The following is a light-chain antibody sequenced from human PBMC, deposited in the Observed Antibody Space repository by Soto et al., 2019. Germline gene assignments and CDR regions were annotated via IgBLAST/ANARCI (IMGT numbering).Light chain of an antibody. CDR2: GAS. CDR3: QQYGSSLLT. CDR1: QSVTSAH. V-gene: IGKV3-20*01. Sequence: EIVLTQSPGTLSLSPGERATLSCRASQSVTSAHLAWYRQKVGQPPRLLIYGASNRATGIPDRFSGSGSGTDFTLTISRREPEDSAVYYCQQYGSSLLTFGGGTKVDIK. J-gene: IGKJ4*01.